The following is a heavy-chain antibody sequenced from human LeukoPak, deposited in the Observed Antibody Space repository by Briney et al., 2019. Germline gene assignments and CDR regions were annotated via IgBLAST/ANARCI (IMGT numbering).Heavy chain of an antibody. CDR1: GFTFSSYW. CDR2: INQDESKK. V-gene: IGHV3-7*01. Sequence: PGGSLRLSCAASGFTFSSYWMSWVRQAPGKGLEWVANINQDESKKQYVDSVKGRFTISRDNAKHSLYLQMNSLRAEDTAVYYCARETWAAMSALSFDYWGQGTLVTVSS. CDR3: ARETWAAMSALSFDY. D-gene: IGHD2-15*01. J-gene: IGHJ4*02.